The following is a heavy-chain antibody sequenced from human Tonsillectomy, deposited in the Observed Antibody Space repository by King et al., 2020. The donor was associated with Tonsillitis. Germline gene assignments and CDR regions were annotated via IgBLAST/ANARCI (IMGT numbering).Heavy chain of an antibody. J-gene: IGHJ6*02. CDR1: GDSVSSNSAA. D-gene: IGHD1-7*01. CDR2: TYYRSKWYN. Sequence: VQLQQSGPGLLKPSQTLSLTCAISGDSVSSNSAAWNWIRQSPSRGLEWLGRTYYRSKWYNDYATSVESRITINAEPSKNQFSLHLNSVTPEDTAVYYCASTPGNYDDYHYGMDVWGQGTTVTVCS. CDR3: ASTPGNYDDYHYGMDV. V-gene: IGHV6-1*01.